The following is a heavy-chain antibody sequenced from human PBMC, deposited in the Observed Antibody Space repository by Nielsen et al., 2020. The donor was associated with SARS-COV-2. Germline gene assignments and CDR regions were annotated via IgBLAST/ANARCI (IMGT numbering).Heavy chain of an antibody. V-gene: IGHV6-1*01. CDR1: GDSVSSDTSA. CDR3: ARLPRSGALDM. Sequence: SETLSLTCAVSGDSVSSDTSAWNWIRQSPSRGLEWLGRTYYRSGWFNDFAVSVRGRITINPDTVKNHFSLQLISVIPEDTAVYYCARLPRSGALDMWGQGTVVTVSS. J-gene: IGHJ3*02. CDR2: TYYRSGWFN.